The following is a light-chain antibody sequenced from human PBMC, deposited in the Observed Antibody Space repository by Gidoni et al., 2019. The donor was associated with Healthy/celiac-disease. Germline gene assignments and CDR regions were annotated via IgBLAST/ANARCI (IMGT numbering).Light chain of an antibody. Sequence: DIQMTQSPSSLSASVGDRVTITCRASQSISSYLNWYQQKPWKAPKLLIYAESSLQSGVPSMFSGSGSGTDFTLTISSLQPEDFATYYCQQSYSTSWSFGQGTKVEIK. CDR3: QQSYSTSWS. V-gene: IGKV1-39*01. J-gene: IGKJ1*01. CDR2: AES. CDR1: QSISSY.